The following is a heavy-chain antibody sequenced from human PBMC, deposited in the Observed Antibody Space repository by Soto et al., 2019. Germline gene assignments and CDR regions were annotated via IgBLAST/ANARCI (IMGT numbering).Heavy chain of an antibody. CDR1: GGTFSSYA. V-gene: IGHV1-69*13. Sequence: SVKVSCKASGGTFSSYAISWVRQAPGQGLEWMGGIIPIFGTANYAQKFQGRVTITADESTSTAYMELSSLRSEDTAVYYCARDPGYCGGDCYLSGPVHAFDIWGQGTMVTVSS. CDR2: IIPIFGTA. D-gene: IGHD2-21*02. CDR3: ARDPGYCGGDCYLSGPVHAFDI. J-gene: IGHJ3*02.